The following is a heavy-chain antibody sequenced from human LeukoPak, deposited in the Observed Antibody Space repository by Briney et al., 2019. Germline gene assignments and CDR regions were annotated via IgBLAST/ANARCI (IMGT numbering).Heavy chain of an antibody. D-gene: IGHD2-15*01. Sequence: GGSLRLSCAASGFTVSSNYMSWVRQAPGKGLEWVSVIYSGGRTYYADYVKGRFTISRHNSKNTLYLQMNSLRAEDTAVYYCARGLGAFSSTYSYFDYWGQGTLVTVSS. CDR3: ARGLGAFSSTYSYFDY. CDR1: GFTVSSNY. CDR2: IYSGGRT. J-gene: IGHJ4*02. V-gene: IGHV3-53*04.